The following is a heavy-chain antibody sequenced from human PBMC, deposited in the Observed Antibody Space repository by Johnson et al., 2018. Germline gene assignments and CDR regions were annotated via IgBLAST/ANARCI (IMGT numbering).Heavy chain of an antibody. D-gene: IGHD3-22*01. J-gene: IGHJ3*02. CDR1: GGSISSYY. Sequence: QVQLQESGPGLVKPSETLSLTCTVSGGSISSYYWSWIRQPPGKGLEWIGYIYYSGSTNYNPSLKSRVTISVDTSKNQFSLKLSSVTAADTAVYYCARDYYDSSGGDAFDIWGQGTMVTVSS. CDR2: IYYSGST. CDR3: ARDYYDSSGGDAFDI. V-gene: IGHV4-59*01.